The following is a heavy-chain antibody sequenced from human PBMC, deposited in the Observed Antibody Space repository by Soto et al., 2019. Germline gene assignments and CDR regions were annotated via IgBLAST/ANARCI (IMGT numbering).Heavy chain of an antibody. CDR1: GFTFSSYD. D-gene: IGHD3-9*01. V-gene: IGHV3-13*01. CDR3: ARSMVTYDILTGYDYFFDY. J-gene: IGHJ4*02. CDR2: VGTAGDT. Sequence: GGSLRLSCAASGFTFSSYDMHWVRQAPGKGLEWVSTVGTAGDTYYSDSVKGRFTISRDNSKNTLYLQMNSLRAEDPAVYYCARSMVTYDILTGYDYFFDYWGQGTLVTVSS.